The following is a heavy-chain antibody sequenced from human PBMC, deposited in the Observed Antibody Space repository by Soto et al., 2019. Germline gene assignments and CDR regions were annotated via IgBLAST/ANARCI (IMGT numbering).Heavy chain of an antibody. CDR3: ARGISGSYRLDY. Sequence: PGGSLRLSCAASGFTFSTYSMNWVRQAPGKGLEWVSYITSSSSTLYYADSVKGRFTISRDNAKNSLYLQMNSLRDEDTAVYYCARGISGSYRLDYWGQGTLVTVSS. J-gene: IGHJ4*02. D-gene: IGHD1-26*01. V-gene: IGHV3-48*02. CDR1: GFTFSTYS. CDR2: ITSSSSTL.